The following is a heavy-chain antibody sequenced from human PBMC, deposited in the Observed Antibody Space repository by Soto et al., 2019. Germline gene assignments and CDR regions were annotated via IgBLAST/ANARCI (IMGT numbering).Heavy chain of an antibody. D-gene: IGHD1-7*01. Sequence: GESLKISCKGSGYSFTSYWIGWVRQMPGKGLEWMGIIYPGDSDTRYSPSFQGQVTISADKSISTAYLQWSSLKASDTAMYYCARAFVLTGTMPYYYYMDVWGKGTTVTVSS. V-gene: IGHV5-51*01. CDR2: IYPGDSDT. CDR3: ARAFVLTGTMPYYYYMDV. J-gene: IGHJ6*03. CDR1: GYSFTSYW.